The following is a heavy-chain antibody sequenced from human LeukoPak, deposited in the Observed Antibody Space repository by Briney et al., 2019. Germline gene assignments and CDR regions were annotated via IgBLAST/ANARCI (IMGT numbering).Heavy chain of an antibody. V-gene: IGHV4-38-2*02. CDR2: MHHSGST. CDR3: ASEPQIVGVPPATSSGS. Sequence: SETLSLTCTVSGYSISSGYYWGWLRHPPGKGLEWIGSMHHSGSTNYNPSLKSRVTVSIDTSKNQFSLNLNSVTAADTAVYYCASEPQIVGVPPATSSGSWGQGTRVTVSS. J-gene: IGHJ4*02. D-gene: IGHD2-2*01. CDR1: GYSISSGYY.